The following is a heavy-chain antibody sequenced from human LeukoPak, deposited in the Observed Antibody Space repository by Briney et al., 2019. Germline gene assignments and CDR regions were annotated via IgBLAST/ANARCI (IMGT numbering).Heavy chain of an antibody. CDR3: VREGVASVGYGTDV. CDR2: IWSDGRNK. V-gene: IGHV3-33*01. D-gene: IGHD2-8*01. Sequence: GALRLSCAASGFIFRGHGMYWVRQAPGKGLEWVTTIWSDGRNKYYADSVKGRFTISRDNSKNMLYLQMDSLRAEDTAVYYCVREGVASVGYGTDVWGQETTVTVSS. J-gene: IGHJ6*02. CDR1: GFIFRGHG.